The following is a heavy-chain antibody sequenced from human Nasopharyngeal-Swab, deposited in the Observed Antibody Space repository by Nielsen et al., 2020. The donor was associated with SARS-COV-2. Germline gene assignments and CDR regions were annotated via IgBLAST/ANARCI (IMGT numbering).Heavy chain of an antibody. J-gene: IGHJ4*02. CDR1: GGSISRPGYS. V-gene: IGHV4-30-2*01. Sequence: SETLSLTCAVSGGSISRPGYSWNWIRQPPGQALEWLGYIYHSGSAYYNPSLKSRLSISVDTSKNQFSLELSSVTAADTAAYFCARKRDYSGYDFLGQGALVTVTS. D-gene: IGHD4-11*01. CDR3: ARKRDYSGYDF. CDR2: IYHSGSA.